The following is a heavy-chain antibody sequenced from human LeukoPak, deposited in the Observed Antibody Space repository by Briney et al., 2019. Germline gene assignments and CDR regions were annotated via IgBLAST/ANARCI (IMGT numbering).Heavy chain of an antibody. D-gene: IGHD3-3*01. CDR1: GFTFSGSA. J-gene: IGHJ3*02. V-gene: IGHV3-73*01. CDR3: TRHPYDFWSGPDISDDAFDI. Sequence: GGSLKLSCAASGFTFSGSAMHWVRQASGKGLEWVGRVRSKANSYATAYAASVKGRFTISRDDSKNTAYLQMNSLKAEDTAVYYCTRHPYDFWSGPDISDDAFDIWGQGTMVTVSS. CDR2: VRSKANSYAT.